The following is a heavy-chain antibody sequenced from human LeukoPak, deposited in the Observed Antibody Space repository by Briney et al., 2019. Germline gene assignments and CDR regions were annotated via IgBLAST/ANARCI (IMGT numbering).Heavy chain of an antibody. CDR1: GFTFSTNY. J-gene: IGHJ4*02. V-gene: IGHV3-53*01. D-gene: IGHD3-22*01. Sequence: GGSLRLSCAASGFTFSTNYMSWLRQAPGKGLEWVSVIYSGGSPYYADSVKGRFTISRDNSKNTLYLQMNSLRAEDTAVYYCARDLNYYDSSGYGHWGQGTLVTVSS. CDR3: ARDLNYYDSSGYGH. CDR2: IYSGGSP.